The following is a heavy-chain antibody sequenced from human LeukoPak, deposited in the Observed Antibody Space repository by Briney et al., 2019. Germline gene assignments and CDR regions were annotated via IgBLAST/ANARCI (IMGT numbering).Heavy chain of an antibody. Sequence: SETLSLTCTVSGGSISSYYWGWIRQPPGKGLEWIGYIDDSGSTNYNPSLRSRVTISVDTSKNQFSLKVTSVTAADTAVYYCARGTTVRRSVYYYYYAMDVWGQGTTVTVSS. CDR3: ARGTTVRRSVYYYYYAMDV. J-gene: IGHJ6*02. CDR1: GGSISSYY. D-gene: IGHD4-17*01. V-gene: IGHV4-59*08. CDR2: IDDSGST.